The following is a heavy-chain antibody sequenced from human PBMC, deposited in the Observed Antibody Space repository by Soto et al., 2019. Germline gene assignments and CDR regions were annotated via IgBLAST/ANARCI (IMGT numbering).Heavy chain of an antibody. J-gene: IGHJ4*02. CDR1: GGSISSYY. D-gene: IGHD4-17*01. Sequence: SETLSLTCTVSGGSISSYYWSWIRQPPGKGLEWIGYIYYSGSTNYNPSLKSRVTISVDTSKNQFSLKLSSVTAADTAVYYCARHEPHEAYYGEKGGFDYWGQGTLVTVSS. V-gene: IGHV4-59*08. CDR3: ARHEPHEAYYGEKGGFDY. CDR2: IYYSGST.